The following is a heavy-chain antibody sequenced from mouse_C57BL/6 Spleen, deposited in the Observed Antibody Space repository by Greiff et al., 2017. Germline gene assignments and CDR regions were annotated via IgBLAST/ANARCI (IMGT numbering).Heavy chain of an antibody. J-gene: IGHJ4*01. CDR1: GYTFTSYW. CDR2: IYPGSGST. V-gene: IGHV1-55*01. D-gene: IGHD1-1*01. CDR3: ARSDTTVVARGYAMDY. Sequence: QVQLQQPGAELVKPGASVKMSCKASGYTFTSYWITWVKQRPGQGLEWIGDIYPGSGSTNYNEKFKSKATLTVDTSSSTAYMQLSSLTSEDAAVYYCARSDTTVVARGYAMDYWGQGTSVTVSS.